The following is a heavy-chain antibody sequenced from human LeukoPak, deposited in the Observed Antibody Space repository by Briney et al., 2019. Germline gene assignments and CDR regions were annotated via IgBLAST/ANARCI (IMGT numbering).Heavy chain of an antibody. CDR2: ISRNSGSI. V-gene: IGHV3-9*01. CDR3: AKDIATGNRLDYFDY. J-gene: IGHJ4*02. Sequence: PGGSLRLSCLASGFTFDDYAMHWVRHAPGKSLEWVSGISRNSGSIDYADSVRGRFTISRDNTKNSLYLQMNSPRAEDTALYYCAKDIATGNRLDYFDYVGQGTLVTVSS. D-gene: IGHD1-14*01. CDR1: GFTFDDYA.